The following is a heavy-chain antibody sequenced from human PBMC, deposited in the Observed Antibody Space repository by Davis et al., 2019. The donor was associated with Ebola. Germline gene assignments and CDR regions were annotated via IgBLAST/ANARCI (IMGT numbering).Heavy chain of an antibody. CDR1: GGSFSDYY. V-gene: IGHV4-34*01. CDR3: ARRYIDPAREDWFDP. Sequence: SETLSLTCAVFGGSFSDYYWTWFRQPPGKGLEWVGEITHTGSTSYNPSLKSRVSISVDTSKNQFSLKLTSVTAADTAVYYCARRYIDPAREDWFDPWGQGIVVTVSS. D-gene: IGHD3-9*01. J-gene: IGHJ5*02. CDR2: ITHTGST.